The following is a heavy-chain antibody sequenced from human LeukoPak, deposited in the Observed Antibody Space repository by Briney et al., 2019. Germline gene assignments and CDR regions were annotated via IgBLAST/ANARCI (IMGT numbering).Heavy chain of an antibody. CDR1: GFTFSSYG. V-gene: IGHV3-30*02. Sequence: GGSLRLSCAASGFTFSSYGMHWVRQAPGKGLEWVAFIRYDGSNKYYADSVKGRFTISRDNSKNTLYLQMNSLRAEDTAVYYCAKEEFSDYDILTGFGYWGQGTLVTVSS. CDR3: AKEEFSDYDILTGFGY. D-gene: IGHD3-9*01. J-gene: IGHJ4*02. CDR2: IRYDGSNK.